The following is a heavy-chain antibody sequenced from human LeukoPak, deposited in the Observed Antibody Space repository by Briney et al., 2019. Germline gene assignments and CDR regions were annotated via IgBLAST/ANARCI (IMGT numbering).Heavy chain of an antibody. CDR2: IKQDGSEK. CDR1: GFTFSSYW. D-gene: IGHD6-19*01. V-gene: IGHV3-7*01. Sequence: GGSLRLSCAASGFTFSSYWMSWVRQAPGKGLEGVANIKQDGSEKYYVDSVKGRFTISRDNGKNSLYLQMNSLRAEDTAVYYCARGSIAVAGFFDYWGQGTLVTVSS. CDR3: ARGSIAVAGFFDY. J-gene: IGHJ4*02.